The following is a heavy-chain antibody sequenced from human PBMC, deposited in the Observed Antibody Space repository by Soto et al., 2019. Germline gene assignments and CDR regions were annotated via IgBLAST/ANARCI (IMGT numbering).Heavy chain of an antibody. Sequence: QVQLVESGGGVVQPGRSLRLSCAASGFTFSSYAMHWVHQAPGKGLEWVAVISYDGSNKYYADSVKGRFTISRDNSKNTLYLQMNSLRAEDTAVYYCASPTNDYWGQGTLVTVSS. CDR3: ASPTNDY. CDR2: ISYDGSNK. J-gene: IGHJ4*02. CDR1: GFTFSSYA. V-gene: IGHV3-30-3*01. D-gene: IGHD5-12*01.